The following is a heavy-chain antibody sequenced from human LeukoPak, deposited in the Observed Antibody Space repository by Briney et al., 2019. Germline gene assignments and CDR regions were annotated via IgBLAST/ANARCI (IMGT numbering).Heavy chain of an antibody. CDR2: IDPKSGDT. CDR3: ARDGGTSDYYYYYYMDV. V-gene: IGHV1-2*02. J-gene: IGHJ6*03. Sequence: ASLKVSCKASGYTFTGYYMHWVRQAPGQGLEWMGWIDPKSGDTNYAQNFQGRVTLTRDTSISTAYMELSRLRSDDTAVYYCARDGGTSDYYYYYYMDVWGKGTTVTVSS. D-gene: IGHD6-25*01. CDR1: GYTFTGYY.